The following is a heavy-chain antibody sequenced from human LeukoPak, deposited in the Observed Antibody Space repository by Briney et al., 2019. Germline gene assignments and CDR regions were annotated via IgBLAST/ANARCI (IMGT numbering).Heavy chain of an antibody. CDR2: ISSSSSVI. Sequence: KPGESLRLSCGASGFTFSSYSINWVRQAPGRGLEWVSSISSSSSVIFYSDSVKGRFTISRDNSKNTLYLQMNSLRAEDTAAYYCAKDLIAIAVAGSVVYYYGMDVWGQGTTVTVSS. V-gene: IGHV3-21*01. D-gene: IGHD6-19*01. J-gene: IGHJ6*02. CDR3: AKDLIAIAVAGSVVYYYGMDV. CDR1: GFTFSSYS.